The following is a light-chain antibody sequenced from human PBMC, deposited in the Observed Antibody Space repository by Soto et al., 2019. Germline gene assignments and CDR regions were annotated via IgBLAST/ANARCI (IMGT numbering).Light chain of an antibody. CDR2: DTS. CDR3: SLYDSGFRV. CDR1: TGGVTSGHY. V-gene: IGLV7-46*01. J-gene: IGLJ3*02. Sequence: QAVVTQEPSLTVSPGGTVTLTCASSTGGVTSGHYPHWLQQKPGQAPRTLIYDTSNTHSWTPARFSGSLLGGKAALTLSGAQAEDEAEYYCSLYDSGFRVFGGGTQLTVL.